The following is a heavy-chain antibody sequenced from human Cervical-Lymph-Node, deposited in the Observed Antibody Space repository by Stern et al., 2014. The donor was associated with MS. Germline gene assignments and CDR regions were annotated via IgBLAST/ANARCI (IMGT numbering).Heavy chain of an antibody. CDR2: IYHSGST. CDR1: GGSISSSNW. D-gene: IGHD5-24*01. Sequence: VQLVESGPGLVKPSGTLSLTCAVSGGSISSSNWWSWVRQPPGKGLEWIGEIYHSGSTHYNPSLKSRVTISVDKSKNQFSLKLSSVTAADTAVYYCARVIDGYNPYYFDYWGQGTLVTVSS. J-gene: IGHJ4*02. V-gene: IGHV4-4*02. CDR3: ARVIDGYNPYYFDY.